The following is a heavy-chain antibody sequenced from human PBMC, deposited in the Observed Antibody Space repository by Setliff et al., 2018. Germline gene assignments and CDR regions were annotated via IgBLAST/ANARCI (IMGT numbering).Heavy chain of an antibody. D-gene: IGHD4-4*01. CDR2: IWNDGSSK. Sequence: PGGSLRLSCVASGFTFSDYGMHWVRQAPGKGLEWVALIWNDGSSKFYGDSVKGRFTISRDSSRNTVDLQMSSLRPEDTALYYCARSTETFSGEDFYFFYYMDVWGKGTTVTVSS. V-gene: IGHV3-33*01. J-gene: IGHJ6*03. CDR1: GFTFSDYG. CDR3: ARSTETFSGEDFYFFYYMDV.